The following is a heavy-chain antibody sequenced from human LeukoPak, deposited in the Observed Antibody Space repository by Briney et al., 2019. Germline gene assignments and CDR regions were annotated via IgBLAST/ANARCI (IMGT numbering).Heavy chain of an antibody. D-gene: IGHD2-8*01. CDR3: AKDRCSNGIGCYYYYMDV. CDR1: GFTFSSYG. Sequence: GGSLRLSCAASGFTFSSYGMSWVRQAPGKGVEWVAYIQYDGSNEQYADSVKGRFSISRDSSKNILNLQMNSLRAEDTAVYYCAKDRCSNGIGCYYYYMDVWGKGTTVTIYS. CDR2: IQYDGSNE. J-gene: IGHJ6*03. V-gene: IGHV3-30*02.